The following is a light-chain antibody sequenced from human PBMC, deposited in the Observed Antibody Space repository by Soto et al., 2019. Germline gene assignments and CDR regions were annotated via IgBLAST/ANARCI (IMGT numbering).Light chain of an antibody. V-gene: IGKV1-16*01. CDR1: QSISNH. J-gene: IGKJ1*01. CDR2: AAS. Sequence: DVQMTQSPSSLSASVIDRSTITCRASQSISNHLNWYQQKPGKGPNLLIYAASSLQSGVPSRFSGSGSGTEFTLTISSLQPDDFATYYCQQYNDYWTFGQGTKVDNK. CDR3: QQYNDYWT.